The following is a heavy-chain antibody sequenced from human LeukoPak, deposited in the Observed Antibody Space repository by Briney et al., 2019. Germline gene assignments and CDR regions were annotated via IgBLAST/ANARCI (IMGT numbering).Heavy chain of an antibody. D-gene: IGHD4-17*01. CDR3: ADFGDYGDY. J-gene: IGHJ4*02. V-gene: IGHV4-34*01. CDR2: INHSGST. Sequence: SETLSLTCAVYGGSFSGYYGSWIRQPPGKGLEWIGEINHSGSTNYNPSLKSRVTISVDTSKNQFSLKLSSVTAADTAVYYCADFGDYGDYWGQGTLVTVSS. CDR1: GGSFSGYY.